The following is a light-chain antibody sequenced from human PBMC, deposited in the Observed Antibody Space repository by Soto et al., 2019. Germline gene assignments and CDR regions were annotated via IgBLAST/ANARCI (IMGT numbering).Light chain of an antibody. CDR1: KLGDKY. CDR3: QAWDSSTDVV. CDR2: QDN. V-gene: IGLV3-1*01. J-gene: IGLJ2*01. Sequence: SYELTQPPSVSVSPGQTASITCSGDKLGDKYVCWYQQKPCQYPVLVIDQDNKRPSGIPERFSGSNSANTATLTIGGTQAMDDADYYCQAWDSSTDVVFGGGTKLTVL.